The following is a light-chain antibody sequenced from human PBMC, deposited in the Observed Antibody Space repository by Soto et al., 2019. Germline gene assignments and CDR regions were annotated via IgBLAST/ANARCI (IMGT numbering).Light chain of an antibody. CDR1: SYNIGNNY. CDR2: DNN. Sequence: QSVLTQPPSVSAAPGQKVTISCSGSSYNIGNNYVSWYQQLPGTAPKLLIYDNNKRPSGIPDRFSGSKSGTSATLGITGLPTGDDADYYCGTWDSSLSVVVFGGGTKLTVL. V-gene: IGLV1-51*01. J-gene: IGLJ2*01. CDR3: GTWDSSLSVVV.